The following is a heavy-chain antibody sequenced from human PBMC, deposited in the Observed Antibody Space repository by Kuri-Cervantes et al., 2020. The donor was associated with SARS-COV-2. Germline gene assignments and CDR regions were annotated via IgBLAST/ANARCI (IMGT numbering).Heavy chain of an antibody. CDR2: VYHSGTT. J-gene: IGHJ5*02. CDR3: VRCAIFGVAHNWFDP. Sequence: SCAVSGGSISSNNWWSWVRQPPGKGLEWIGQVYHSGTTNYEPSLKSRVTISVDTSKNQFSLKVTSVTATDTAVYYCVRCAIFGVAHNWFDPWGQGTLVTVSS. D-gene: IGHD3-3*01. V-gene: IGHV4-4*02. CDR1: GGSISSNNW.